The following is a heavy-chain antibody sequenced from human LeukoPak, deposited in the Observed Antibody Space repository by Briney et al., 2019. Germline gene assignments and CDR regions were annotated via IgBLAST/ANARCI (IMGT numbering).Heavy chain of an antibody. CDR2: IFYSGST. CDR3: ARDPHQVGASAFDI. Sequence: SETLSLTCTVSGGSISTSNYYWGWIRQPPGKGLEWIGNIFYSGSTYYSPSLKSRVTISLDTSRNQFSLKLNSVTAADTAVYYCARDPHQVGASAFDIWGQGTMVTVSS. J-gene: IGHJ3*02. CDR1: GGSISTSNYY. V-gene: IGHV4-39*07. D-gene: IGHD1-26*01.